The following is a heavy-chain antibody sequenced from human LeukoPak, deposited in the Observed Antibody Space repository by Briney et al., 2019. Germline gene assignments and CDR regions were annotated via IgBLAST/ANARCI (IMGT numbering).Heavy chain of an antibody. V-gene: IGHV3-30*02. CDR1: GFTFSSYG. CDR2: IRYDGNNK. J-gene: IGHJ6*04. CDR3: AELGITMIGGV. D-gene: IGHD3-10*02. Sequence: GGSLRLSCAASGFTFSSYGMHWVRQAPGKGLEWVAFIRYDGNNKYYADSVKGRFTISRDNSKNTLYLQVNSLRAGDTAVYYCAELGITMIGGVWGKGATVTISS.